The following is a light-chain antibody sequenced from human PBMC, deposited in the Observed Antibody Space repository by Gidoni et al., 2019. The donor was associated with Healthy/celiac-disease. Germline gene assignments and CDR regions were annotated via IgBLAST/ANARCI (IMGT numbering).Light chain of an antibody. V-gene: IGKV1-8*01. CDR1: QGISSY. Sequence: AIRITQSPSSLSASTGDRVTITCQASQGISSYLAWYQQKPGKAPKLLIYAASTLQRGVPSRFSGSGSGTDFTLTISCLQSEDFATYYCQQYYSYPWTFGQGTKVEIK. CDR2: AAS. J-gene: IGKJ1*01. CDR3: QQYYSYPWT.